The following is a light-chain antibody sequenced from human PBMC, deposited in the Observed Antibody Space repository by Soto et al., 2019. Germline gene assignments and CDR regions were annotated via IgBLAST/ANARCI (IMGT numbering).Light chain of an antibody. CDR2: GAS. V-gene: IGKV3-15*01. CDR1: QKISSN. CDR3: QQRSNWPSLT. J-gene: IGKJ4*01. Sequence: EIVMTQSPATLSVSLGERVTLSCRASQKISSNLAWYQQKHGQAPRLLIYGASTRNTGIPTRFSGSGSGTEFTLTISSLQSEDFAVYYCQQRSNWPSLTFGGGTKVEIK.